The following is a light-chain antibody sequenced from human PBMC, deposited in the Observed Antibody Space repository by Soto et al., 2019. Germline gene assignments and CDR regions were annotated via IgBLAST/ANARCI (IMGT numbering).Light chain of an antibody. Sequence: QSALTQPASVSGSPGQSITISCTGTSSDVGGYNYVSRYQQHPGKAPKLMIYEVSNRPSGVSNRFSGSKSGNTASLTISGLQAEDEADYYCSSYTSSSTLLFGGGTKVTVL. CDR2: EVS. CDR1: SSDVGGYNY. V-gene: IGLV2-14*01. CDR3: SSYTSSSTLL. J-gene: IGLJ2*01.